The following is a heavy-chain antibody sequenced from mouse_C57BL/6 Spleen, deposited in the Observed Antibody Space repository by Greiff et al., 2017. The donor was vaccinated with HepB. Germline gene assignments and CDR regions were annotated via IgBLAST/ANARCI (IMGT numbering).Heavy chain of an antibody. V-gene: IGHV14-2*01. Sequence: VQLQQSGAELVKPGASVKLSCTASGFNIKDYYMHWVKQRTEQGLEWIGRIDPEDGETKYAQKFQGKATITADTSSNTAYLHLSSLTSEDTAVYYCAYYYGSSSLYFDYWGQGTTLTVSS. D-gene: IGHD1-1*01. CDR3: AYYYGSSSLYFDY. J-gene: IGHJ2*01. CDR2: IDPEDGET. CDR1: GFNIKDYY.